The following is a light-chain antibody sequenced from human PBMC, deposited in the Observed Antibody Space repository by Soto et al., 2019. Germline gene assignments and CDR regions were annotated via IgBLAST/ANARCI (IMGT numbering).Light chain of an antibody. V-gene: IGKV3-20*01. J-gene: IGKJ2*02. Sequence: EIVLTQSPGTLSLSPGERATLSCRASQSVSSIYLAWYQQKPGQAPRLLIHGSSSRATGIPDRFSGSGSGTDFTLTISRLEPEAFAVYYCQQYGSSPSTFGQGTKVEV. CDR1: QSVSSIY. CDR3: QQYGSSPST. CDR2: GSS.